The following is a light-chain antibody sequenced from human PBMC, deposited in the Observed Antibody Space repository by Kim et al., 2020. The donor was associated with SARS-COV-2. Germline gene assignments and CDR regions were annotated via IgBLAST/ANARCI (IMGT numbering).Light chain of an antibody. J-gene: IGKJ2*01. Sequence: RATINCKSSQSVLYSSNKRNYVAWYQQKPGQPPKVLIDWASTRGAGVPDRFGGSGSGTDFTLTINSLQAEDVAVYYCHQYYSAPHTFGQGTKLEIK. CDR2: WAS. CDR1: QSVLYSSNKRNY. V-gene: IGKV4-1*01. CDR3: HQYYSAPHT.